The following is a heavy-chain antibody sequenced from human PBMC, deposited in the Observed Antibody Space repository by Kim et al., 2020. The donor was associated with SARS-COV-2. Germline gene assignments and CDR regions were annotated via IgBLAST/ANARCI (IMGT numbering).Heavy chain of an antibody. CDR3: AREGTTLKGTRELLY. CDR2: VYYTGSS. D-gene: IGHD3-10*01. CDR1: GGSISRNNIF. Sequence: SETLSLTCTVSGGSISRNNIFWGWIRQAPGKGLEWIGSVYYTGSSFYNPSLKSRVTISVDTSKNRISLRLASVTAADTAVYYCAREGTTLKGTRELLYWGQGTPVTVSS. V-gene: IGHV4-39*07. J-gene: IGHJ4*02.